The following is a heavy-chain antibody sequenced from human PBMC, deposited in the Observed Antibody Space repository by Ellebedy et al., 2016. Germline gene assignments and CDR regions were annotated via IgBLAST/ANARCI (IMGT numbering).Heavy chain of an antibody. CDR1: GYTFTGYY. Sequence: ASVKVSXXASGYTFTGYYMHWVRQAPGQGLEWMGWINPNSGGTNYAQKFQGRVTMTRDTSISTAYMELSRLRSDDTAVYYCARDPLPRSGSYYNNYYYYYGMDVWGQGTTVTVSS. J-gene: IGHJ6*02. CDR2: INPNSGGT. CDR3: ARDPLPRSGSYYNNYYYYYGMDV. D-gene: IGHD3-10*01. V-gene: IGHV1-2*02.